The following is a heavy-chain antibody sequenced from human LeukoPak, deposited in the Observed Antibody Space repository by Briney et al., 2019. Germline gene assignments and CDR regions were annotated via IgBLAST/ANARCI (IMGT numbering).Heavy chain of an antibody. V-gene: IGHV3-21*01. CDR1: GFTVSSNY. CDR2: ISSSSSYI. D-gene: IGHD3-10*01. Sequence: SGGSLRLSCAASGFTVSSNYMSWVRQAPGKGLEWVSSISSSSSYIYYADSVKGRFTISRDNAKNSLYLQMNSLRAEDTAVYYCALGSVRDPGDYWGQGTLVTVSS. CDR3: ALGSVRDPGDY. J-gene: IGHJ4*02.